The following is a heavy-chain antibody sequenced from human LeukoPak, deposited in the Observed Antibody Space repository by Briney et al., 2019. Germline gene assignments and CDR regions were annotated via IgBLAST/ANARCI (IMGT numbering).Heavy chain of an antibody. CDR1: GGSFSGYY. CDR2: INHSGST. V-gene: IGHV4-34*01. Sequence: SETLSLTCAVYGGSFSGYYWSWIRQPPGKGLEWTGEINHSGSTNYNPSLKSRVTISVDTSKNQFSLKLSSVTAADTAVYYCARGVSSSWTYYFDYCGQGTLVTVSS. J-gene: IGHJ4*02. CDR3: ARGVSSSWTYYFDY. D-gene: IGHD6-13*01.